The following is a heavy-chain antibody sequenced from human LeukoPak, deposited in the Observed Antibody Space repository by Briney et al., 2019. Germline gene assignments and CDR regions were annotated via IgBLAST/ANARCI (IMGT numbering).Heavy chain of an antibody. Sequence: GGSLRLACAVSGFPLSSYSMNSVRQAPGRGLGWVSYISSSSSTIYYADSVKGRFTISRDNATNSLYLQMNSLRAEDTAVYYCARDGAVAGIYYWGQGTLVTVSS. CDR1: GFPLSSYS. CDR3: ARDGAVAGIYY. V-gene: IGHV3-48*01. J-gene: IGHJ4*02. D-gene: IGHD6-19*01. CDR2: ISSSSSTI.